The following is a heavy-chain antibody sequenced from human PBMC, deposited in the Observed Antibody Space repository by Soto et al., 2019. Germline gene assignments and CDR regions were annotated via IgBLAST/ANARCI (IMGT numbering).Heavy chain of an antibody. D-gene: IGHD6-13*01. J-gene: IGHJ4*02. Sequence: SETLSLTCTVSGGSISSYYWSWIRQPPGKGLEWIGYIYYGGSTNYNPSLKSRVTISVDTSKNQFSLKLNSVTAADTAVYYCASGHSSPYFDYWGQGTLVTVSS. CDR2: IYYGGST. CDR1: GGSISSYY. CDR3: ASGHSSPYFDY. V-gene: IGHV4-59*08.